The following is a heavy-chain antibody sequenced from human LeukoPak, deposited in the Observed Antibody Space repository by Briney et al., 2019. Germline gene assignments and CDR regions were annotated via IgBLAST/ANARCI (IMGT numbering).Heavy chain of an antibody. D-gene: IGHD6-6*01. J-gene: IGHJ5*02. CDR1: GYTFTSYG. V-gene: IGHV1-18*01. CDR2: ISAYNGNT. Sequence: ASVNVSCKASGYTFTSYGISWVRQAPGQGLEWMGWISAYNGNTNYAQKLQGRVTMTTDTSTSTAYMELRSLRSDDTAVYYCARDRTFLQYSSSVNWFDPWGQGTLVTVSS. CDR3: ARDRTFLQYSSSVNWFDP.